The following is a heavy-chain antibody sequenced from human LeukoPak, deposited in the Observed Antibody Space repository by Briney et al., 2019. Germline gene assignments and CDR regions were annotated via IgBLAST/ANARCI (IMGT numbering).Heavy chain of an antibody. J-gene: IGHJ4*02. Sequence: PGGSLRFSCVASGFTFSFYSMNWVRQPPGKGLEWVSSISSVSSYIYSADSVKGRFTISRDNAKNSLYLQMNSLRAEDTAVYYCAKGSNDFDYWGQGTLVTVSS. CDR3: AKGSNDFDY. CDR2: ISSVSSYI. V-gene: IGHV3-21*01. CDR1: GFTFSFYS. D-gene: IGHD4-11*01.